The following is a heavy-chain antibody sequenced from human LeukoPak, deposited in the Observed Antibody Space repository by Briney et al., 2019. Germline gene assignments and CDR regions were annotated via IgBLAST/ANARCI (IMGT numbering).Heavy chain of an antibody. V-gene: IGHV4-59*01. J-gene: IGHJ4*02. CDR3: ARYCRDGGCYDY. CDR2: IYYTGIT. Sequence: SETLSLTCTVSGGSINSYCWSWMRQPPGKGLEWIGYIYYTGITKYNPSLKSRVTISVDTSKNQFSLKLSSVTAADTAVYYCARYCRDGGCYDYWGQGILVTVSS. CDR1: GGSINSYC. D-gene: IGHD2-15*01.